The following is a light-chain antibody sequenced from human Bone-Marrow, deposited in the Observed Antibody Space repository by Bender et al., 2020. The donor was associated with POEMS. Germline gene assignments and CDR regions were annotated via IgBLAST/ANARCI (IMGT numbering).Light chain of an antibody. CDR2: DVT. J-gene: IGLJ2*01. V-gene: IGLV2-11*01. CDR3: CSYAGSGMI. Sequence: QSALTQPPSVSGSPGQSVTISCSGTSSDVGKYNYVSWYQHHPGKVPKLMIHDVTKRPSGVSNRFSGSKSGNTASLTISGLQAEDEADYYCCSYAGSGMIFGGGTKLTVL. CDR1: SSDVGKYNY.